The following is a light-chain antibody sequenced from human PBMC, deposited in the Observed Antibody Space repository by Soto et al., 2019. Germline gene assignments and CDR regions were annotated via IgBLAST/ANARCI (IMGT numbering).Light chain of an antibody. CDR1: SSDVGGYNY. CDR2: DVS. V-gene: IGLV2-14*01. CDR3: SSYASSSTLV. Sequence: QSALTQPASVSGSPGQSITISCTGTSSDVGGYNYVSWYQQHPGKAPKLMIYDVSNRPSGFSNRFSGSKSGNTASLTISRLQAEDEADYYGSSYASSSTLVFGTGTKLTVL. J-gene: IGLJ1*01.